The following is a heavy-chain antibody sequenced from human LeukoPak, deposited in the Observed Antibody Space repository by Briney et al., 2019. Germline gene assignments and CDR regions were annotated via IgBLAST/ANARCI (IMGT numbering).Heavy chain of an antibody. CDR3: ARRVAVVLMNVRGGGFDP. D-gene: IGHD6-19*01. CDR2: IIPVFGTT. Sequence: GSSVKVSCKASGGCFTNYAVSWVRQAPGQGLEWMGGIIPVFGTTNYAQKFQGRVTITADESTSTVYMELSGLKSDDTAMYYCARRVAVVLMNVRGGGFDPWGQGTLVTVSS. V-gene: IGHV1-69*01. CDR1: GGCFTNYA. J-gene: IGHJ5*02.